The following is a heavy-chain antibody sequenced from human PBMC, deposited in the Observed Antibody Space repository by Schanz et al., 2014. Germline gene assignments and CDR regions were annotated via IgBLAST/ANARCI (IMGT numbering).Heavy chain of an antibody. CDR3: ARDRRNADLDY. CDR2: IKEDGSVK. Sequence: EVQLVQSGGGLVQPGGSLRLSCAASGFTFSSDWMSWVRQAPGKGLEWVANIKEDGSVKDYVDSVKGRFTISRDNAKNSLYLEMNSLRAEDTALYYCARDRRNADLDYWGQGTLVTVSS. J-gene: IGHJ4*02. V-gene: IGHV3-7*01. CDR1: GFTFSSDW. D-gene: IGHD1-1*01.